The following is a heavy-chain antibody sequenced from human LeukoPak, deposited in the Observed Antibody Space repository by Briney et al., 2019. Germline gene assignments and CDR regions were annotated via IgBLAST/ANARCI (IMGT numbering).Heavy chain of an antibody. D-gene: IGHD3-16*01. Sequence: GGSLRLSCAASGFTFSDYYMSWIRQVPGKGLEWVSYIGLTDTTIYYADSLKGRFAISRDNAKNSLYLHTHSLRAEDTAIYYCARLKLGYWYFDHWGRGTLLTVSS. J-gene: IGHJ2*01. CDR3: ARLKLGYWYFDH. V-gene: IGHV3-11*01. CDR2: IGLTDTTI. CDR1: GFTFSDYY.